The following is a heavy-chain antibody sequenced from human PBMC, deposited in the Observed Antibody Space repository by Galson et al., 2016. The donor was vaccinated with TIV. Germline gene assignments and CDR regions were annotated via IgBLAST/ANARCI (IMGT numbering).Heavy chain of an antibody. J-gene: IGHJ5*02. V-gene: IGHV4-61*02. CDR1: GGSISSGNYY. CDR2: IFISGST. CDR3: ARDRGSRDWFDP. D-gene: IGHD3-10*01. Sequence: IVSGGSISSGNYYWSWIRQPAGKGLEWIGRIFISGSTNYNPSLESRVTISLDTSKNQVSLKLSSVTAADTAVYYCARDRGSRDWFDPWGQGTLVTVSS.